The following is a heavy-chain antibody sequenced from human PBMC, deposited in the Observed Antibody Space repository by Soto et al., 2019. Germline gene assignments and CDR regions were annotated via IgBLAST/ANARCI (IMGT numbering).Heavy chain of an antibody. V-gene: IGHV4-59*01. Sequence: KSSETLSLTCTVSGGSISSYYWSWIRQPPGKGLEWIGYIYYSGSTNYNPSLKSRVTISVDTSKNQFSLKLSSVTAADTAVYYCARAERGVVATIIDAFDTWGQGTMVTVSS. CDR1: GGSISSYY. D-gene: IGHD5-12*01. CDR2: IYYSGST. J-gene: IGHJ3*02. CDR3: ARAERGVVATIIDAFDT.